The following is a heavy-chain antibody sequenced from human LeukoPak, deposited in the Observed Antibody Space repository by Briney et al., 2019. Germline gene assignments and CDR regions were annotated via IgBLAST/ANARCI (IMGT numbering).Heavy chain of an antibody. CDR1: GFTFGSYE. V-gene: IGHV3-48*03. CDR3: ARSRGTGYYFDY. D-gene: IGHD3-9*01. J-gene: IGHJ4*02. Sequence: GGSLRLSCEASGFTFGSYEMTWVRQAPGKGLEWLSYISTSGSIIVYADSVRGRFTVSRDNAKNSLYLQMNSLRVDDTAIYYCARSRGTGYYFDYWGQGTLVTVPS. CDR2: ISTSGSII.